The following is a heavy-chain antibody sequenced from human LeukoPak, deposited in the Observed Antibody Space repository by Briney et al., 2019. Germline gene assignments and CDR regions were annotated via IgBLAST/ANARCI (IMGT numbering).Heavy chain of an antibody. CDR3: AKDHWDY. V-gene: IGHV3-23*01. CDR2: ISGRGDNT. CDR1: RFSFSSYA. Sequence: GGSLRLSCAASRFSFSSYAMSWVRQAPGKGLEWVSGISGRGDNTYYVDSVKGRFTISRDNSKNTLYLQMSSLRAEDTAVYYCAKDHWDYWGQGTLVTVSS. D-gene: IGHD1-1*01. J-gene: IGHJ4*02.